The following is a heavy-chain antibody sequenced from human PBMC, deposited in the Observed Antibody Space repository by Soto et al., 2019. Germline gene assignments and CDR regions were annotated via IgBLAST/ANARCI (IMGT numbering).Heavy chain of an antibody. CDR1: GVSIHNSHSF. CDR2: VYYSGGA. J-gene: IGHJ5*01. CDR3: GRVVEGATRHTDLDS. D-gene: IGHD2-21*01. V-gene: IGHV4-39*01. Sequence: SETLSLTCTASGVSIHNSHSFWGWIRQPPGKGLEFIGTVYYSGGAHYNSSLKSRVTISVDTANNQVSLRMRSLTAADTAVYYCGRVVEGATRHTDLDSWGQGTLVTVSS.